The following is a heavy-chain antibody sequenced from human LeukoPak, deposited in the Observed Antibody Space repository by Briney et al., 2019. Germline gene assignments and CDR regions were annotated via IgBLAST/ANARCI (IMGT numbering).Heavy chain of an antibody. CDR2: ISGSGDST. CDR3: AKAPESSGYLFDY. J-gene: IGHJ4*02. Sequence: PGGSLRLSCAASGFTFSSYAMSWVRQAPGKGLAWVSAISGSGDSTYYADSVKGRFTISRDNSKNTLYLQMNSLRAEDTAVYYCAKAPESSGYLFDYWGQGTLVTVSS. V-gene: IGHV3-23*01. D-gene: IGHD3-22*01. CDR1: GFTFSSYA.